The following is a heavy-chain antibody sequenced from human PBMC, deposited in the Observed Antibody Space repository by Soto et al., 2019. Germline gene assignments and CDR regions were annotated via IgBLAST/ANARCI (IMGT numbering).Heavy chain of an antibody. Sequence: ASVKVSCKASGYTFTSYGISWVRQAPVQGLEWMGWISAYNGNTNYAQKLQGRVTMTTDTSTSTAYMELRSLRSDDTAVYYWTTTVGRGIIFILDPWGQGSLVTVS. CDR1: GYTFTSYG. CDR3: TTTVGRGIIFILDP. V-gene: IGHV1-18*01. D-gene: IGHD3-10*01. J-gene: IGHJ5*02. CDR2: ISAYNGNT.